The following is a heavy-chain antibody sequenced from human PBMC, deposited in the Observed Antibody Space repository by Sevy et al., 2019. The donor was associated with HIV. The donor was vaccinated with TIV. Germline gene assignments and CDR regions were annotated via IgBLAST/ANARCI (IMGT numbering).Heavy chain of an antibody. D-gene: IGHD2-2*01. CDR1: GGSFSGYY. CDR2: INHSGST. CDR3: ARAPPVVVVPGAPSWFDP. J-gene: IGHJ5*02. Sequence: SETLSLTCAVYGGSFSGYYWNWIRQTPGKGLERIGEINHSGSTKYNPSLKSRVTISVDTSKNQFSLRLNSVTAADTAVYYCARAPPVVVVPGAPSWFDPWRQGTLVTVSS. V-gene: IGHV4-34*01.